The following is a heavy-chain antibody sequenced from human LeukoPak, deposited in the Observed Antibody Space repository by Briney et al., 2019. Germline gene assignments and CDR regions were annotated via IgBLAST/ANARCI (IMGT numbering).Heavy chain of an antibody. CDR1: GFTFSSYE. CDR2: ISSSGSTI. D-gene: IGHD6-19*01. V-gene: IGHV3-48*03. CDR3: ARESTSGWGYYYYYMDV. J-gene: IGHJ6*03. Sequence: GGSLRLSCAASGFTFSSYEMNWVRQAPGKGLEWVSYISSSGSTIYYADSVKGRFTISRDNAKNSLYLQMNSLRAEDTAVYYCARESTSGWGYYYYYMDVWGKGTTVTISS.